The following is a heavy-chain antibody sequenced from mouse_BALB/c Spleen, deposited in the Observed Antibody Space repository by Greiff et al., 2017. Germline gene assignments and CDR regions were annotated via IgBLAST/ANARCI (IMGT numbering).Heavy chain of an antibody. D-gene: IGHD1-2*01. V-gene: IGHV2-2*02. Sequence: VHLVESGPGLVQPSQSLSITCTVSGFSLTSYGVHWVRQSPGKGLEWLGVIWSGGSTDYNAAFISRLSISKDNSKSQVFFKMNSLQANDTAIYYCARGGYGYAGYFDYWGQGTTLTVSS. CDR1: GFSLTSYG. CDR3: ARGGYGYAGYFDY. J-gene: IGHJ2*01. CDR2: IWSGGST.